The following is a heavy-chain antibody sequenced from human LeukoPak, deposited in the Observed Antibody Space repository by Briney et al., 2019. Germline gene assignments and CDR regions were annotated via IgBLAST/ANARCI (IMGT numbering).Heavy chain of an antibody. CDR3: ARANWIDSGWSGGDY. Sequence: GGSLRLSCAASGFTFDDYAMHWVRQAPGKGLEWVSSISSSSSYIYYADSVKGRFTISRDNAKNSLYLQMNSLRAEDTAVYYCARANWIDSGWSGGDYWGQGTLVTVSS. V-gene: IGHV3-21*01. J-gene: IGHJ4*02. CDR2: ISSSSSYI. D-gene: IGHD6-19*01. CDR1: GFTFDDYA.